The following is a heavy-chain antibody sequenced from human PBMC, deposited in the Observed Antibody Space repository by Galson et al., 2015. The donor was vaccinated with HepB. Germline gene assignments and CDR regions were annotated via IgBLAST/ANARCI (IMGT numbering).Heavy chain of an antibody. CDR1: GFTFSSYE. V-gene: IGHV3-48*03. CDR3: AREALIDYGDHANAFDI. Sequence: SLRLSCAASGFTFSSYEMNWVRQAPGKGLEWVSYISSSASTIYYADSVKGRFTISRDNAKNSLYLQMNSLRAEDTAVYYCAREALIDYGDHANAFDIWGQGTMVTVSS. D-gene: IGHD4-17*01. CDR2: ISSSASTI. J-gene: IGHJ3*02.